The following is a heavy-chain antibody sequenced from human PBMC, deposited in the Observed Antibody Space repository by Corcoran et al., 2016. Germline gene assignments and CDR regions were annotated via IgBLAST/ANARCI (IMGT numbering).Heavy chain of an antibody. V-gene: IGHV1-46*01. J-gene: IGHJ6*02. CDR2: INPVGGGT. CDR1: GYTFTSYY. CDR3: AREGRGGDYYHGMDV. Sequence: QVQLVQSGAEVKKPGASVKLSCKASGYTFTSYYMHWVRQAPGQGLDWMGIINPVGGGTSYAQKFQGRVTMTRDTSASTVYMELSSLRSDDTALYYCAREGRGGDYYHGMDVWGQGTTVIVSS. D-gene: IGHD3-10*01.